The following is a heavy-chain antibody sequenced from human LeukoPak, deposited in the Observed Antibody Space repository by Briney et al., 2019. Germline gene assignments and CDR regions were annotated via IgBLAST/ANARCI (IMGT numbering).Heavy chain of an antibody. V-gene: IGHV3-23*01. Sequence: GGSLRLSCAASGFTFSSYAMSWVRQAPGKGLEWVSAISGSGGSTYYADSVKGRFTISRDNSKNTLYLQMNSLRAEDTAVYYCAKGPHTYYYDSSGYLDYWGQGTLVTVSS. CDR2: ISGSGGST. D-gene: IGHD3-22*01. CDR3: AKGPHTYYYDSSGYLDY. J-gene: IGHJ4*02. CDR1: GFTFSSYA.